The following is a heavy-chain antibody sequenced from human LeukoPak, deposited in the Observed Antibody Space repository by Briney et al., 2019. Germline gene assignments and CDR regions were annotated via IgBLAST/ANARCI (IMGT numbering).Heavy chain of an antibody. CDR3: ARELVSTWLRGWFDP. J-gene: IGHJ5*02. CDR2: IIPIFGTP. Sequence: GASVKVSCKASGYTFTGYYMHWVRQAPGQGLEWMGGIIPIFGTPYYAQKFQGRVTITAAESTSTVYMDLRSLRTEDTAVYYCARELVSTWLRGWFDPWGQGTLVTVSS. D-gene: IGHD3-22*01. CDR1: GYTFTGYY. V-gene: IGHV1-69*13.